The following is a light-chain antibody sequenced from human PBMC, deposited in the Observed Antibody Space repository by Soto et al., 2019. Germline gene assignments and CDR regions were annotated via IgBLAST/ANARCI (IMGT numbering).Light chain of an antibody. Sequence: QSVLTQPPSASGSPGQSVTLSCTGTSSDVVTYNFEYVSWYQHHPGRAPKLIIYDVTKRPSGVPDRFSGSKSGSTASLTVSGLQAEDEADYCCSSNAGCDLVFGGGTKLTVL. V-gene: IGLV2-8*01. CDR1: SSDVVTYNFEY. CDR2: DVT. J-gene: IGLJ2*01. CDR3: SSNAGCDLV.